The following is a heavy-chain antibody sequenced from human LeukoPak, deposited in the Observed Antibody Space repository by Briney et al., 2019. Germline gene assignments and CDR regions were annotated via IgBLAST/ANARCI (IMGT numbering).Heavy chain of an antibody. J-gene: IGHJ4*02. V-gene: IGHV3-30*04. CDR3: ARAEVLKWEARY. CDR2: ISYDGSNK. Sequence: PGRSLRLSCAASGFTFSSYAMHWVRQAPGKGLEWVAVISYDGSNKYYADSVKGRFTISRDNSKNTLYLQMNSLRAEDTAVYYCARAEVLKWEARYWGQGTLVTVSS. CDR1: GFTFSSYA. D-gene: IGHD1-26*01.